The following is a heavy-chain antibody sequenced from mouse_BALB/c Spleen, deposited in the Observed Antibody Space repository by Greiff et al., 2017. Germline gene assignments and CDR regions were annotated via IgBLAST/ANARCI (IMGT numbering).Heavy chain of an antibody. J-gene: IGHJ3*01. CDR1: GYTFTSYW. V-gene: IGHV1S22*01. CDR3: TRSRYDGAWFAY. CDR2: IYPGSGST. D-gene: IGHD2-14*01. Sequence: LQQPGSELVRPGASVKLSCKASGYTFTSYWMHWVKQRHGQGLEWIGNIYPGSGSTNYDEKFKSKGTLTVDTSSSTAYMHLSSLTSEDSAVYYCTRSRYDGAWFAYWGQGTLVTVSA.